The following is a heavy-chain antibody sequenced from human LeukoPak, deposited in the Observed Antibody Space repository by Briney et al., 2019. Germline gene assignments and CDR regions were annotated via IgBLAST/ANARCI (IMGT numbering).Heavy chain of an antibody. J-gene: IGHJ3*02. V-gene: IGHV3-33*08. CDR2: IWYGGSNK. CDR1: GFTFSSYG. D-gene: IGHD2-21*02. CDR3: AREGVVVTAHDAFDI. Sequence: GGSLRLSCAASGFTFSSYGMHWVRQAPGKGLEWVAVIWYGGSNKYYADSVKGRFTISRDNSKNALYLQMNSLRAEDTAVYYCAREGVVVTAHDAFDIWGQGTMVTVSS.